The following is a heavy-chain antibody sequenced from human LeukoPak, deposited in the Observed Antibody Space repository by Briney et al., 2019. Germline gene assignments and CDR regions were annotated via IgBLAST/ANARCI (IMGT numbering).Heavy chain of an antibody. D-gene: IGHD3-10*01. Sequence: ASVKVSCKASGYTFTSYGISWVRQAPGQGLEWMGWISAYNGNTNYAQKHQGRVTMTTDTSTSTAYMELRSLGSGDTAVYYCARAKGVRGVIGYNWFDPWGQGTLVTVSS. CDR3: ARAKGVRGVIGYNWFDP. CDR2: ISAYNGNT. J-gene: IGHJ5*02. V-gene: IGHV1-18*04. CDR1: GYTFTSYG.